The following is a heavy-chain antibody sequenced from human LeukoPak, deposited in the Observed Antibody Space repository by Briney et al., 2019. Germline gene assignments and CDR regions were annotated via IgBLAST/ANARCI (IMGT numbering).Heavy chain of an antibody. D-gene: IGHD3-22*01. CDR1: GHTFTSYY. CDR2: INPSGGST. V-gene: IGHV1-46*01. J-gene: IGHJ6*02. Sequence: GASVKVSCKASGHTFTSYYMHWVRQAPGQGLEWMGLINPSGGSTSYAQKFQGRVTMTRDTSTSTVYMELSSLRSEDTAVYYCARGMYYYDSSGYYYGHYYYYYGMDVWGQGTTVTVSS. CDR3: ARGMYYYDSSGYYYGHYYYYYGMDV.